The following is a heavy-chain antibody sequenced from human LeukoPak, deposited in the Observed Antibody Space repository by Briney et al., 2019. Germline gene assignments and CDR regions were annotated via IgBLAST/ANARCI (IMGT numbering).Heavy chain of an antibody. J-gene: IGHJ4*02. CDR1: GYSISSGYY. CDR2: MYHSGST. D-gene: IGHD7-27*01. Sequence: SETLSLTCTVSGYSISSGYYWGCIRQPPGKGREWIGTMYHSGSTNYNASLKSRVTISVDTSKNQFSLKLSSVTAADTAVYFCARGFRGDNFDYWGQGTLVTVSS. CDR3: ARGFRGDNFDY. V-gene: IGHV4-38-2*02.